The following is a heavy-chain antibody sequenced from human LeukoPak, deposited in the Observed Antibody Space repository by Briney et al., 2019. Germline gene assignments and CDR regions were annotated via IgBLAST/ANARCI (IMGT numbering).Heavy chain of an antibody. J-gene: IGHJ1*01. V-gene: IGHV3-30*18. CDR1: EFTFSSYT. Sequence: PGGSLRLSCAASEFTFSSYTMHWVRQAPGKGLEWVAIISFDGSNKFYADSVKGRFTISRDNSKNTLYLQMNSLRAEDSAVYYCAKDESRRIAAAGTGYFQHWGQGTLVTVSS. CDR2: ISFDGSNK. CDR3: AKDESRRIAAAGTGYFQH. D-gene: IGHD6-13*01.